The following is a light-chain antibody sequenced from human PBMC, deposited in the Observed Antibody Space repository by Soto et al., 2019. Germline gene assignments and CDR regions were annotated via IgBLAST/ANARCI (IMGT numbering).Light chain of an antibody. V-gene: IGLV2-8*01. CDR3: SSYAGSNVL. J-gene: IGLJ2*01. CDR2: EVT. Sequence: QSALTQPPSASGSPGQSVTISCAGSNSDVGGYDFVSWYQQHPGKAPKLMIYEVTKRPSGVPDRFSGSKSGNTASLTVSGLHAEDEADYFCSSYAGSNVLFGGGTKLTVL. CDR1: NSDVGGYDF.